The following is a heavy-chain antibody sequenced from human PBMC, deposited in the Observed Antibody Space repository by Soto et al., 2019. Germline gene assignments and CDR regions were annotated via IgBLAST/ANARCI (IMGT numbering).Heavy chain of an antibody. CDR1: GFTFSRYC. Sequence: GASVKVSCKASGFTFSRYCISWGRQAPGQGLEWMGWISAYNGNTNYAQKLQGRVTMTTDTSTSTAYMELRSLRSDDTAVYYCARGGIAVAHYWGQGTLVTVSS. V-gene: IGHV1-18*01. CDR3: ARGGIAVAHY. CDR2: ISAYNGNT. J-gene: IGHJ4*02. D-gene: IGHD6-19*01.